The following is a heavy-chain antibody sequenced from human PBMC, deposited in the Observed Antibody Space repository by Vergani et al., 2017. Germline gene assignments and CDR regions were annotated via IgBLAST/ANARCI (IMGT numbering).Heavy chain of an antibody. CDR3: ARDVGQWLVVNWFDP. CDR1: GFTFSSYG. CDR2: IWYDGSNN. V-gene: IGHV3-33*08. Sequence: VQLVESGGGLVKPGGSLRLSCAASGFTFSSYGMHWVRQAPGKGLEWVAVIWYDGSNNYYADSVKGRFTISRDNSKNTLYLQMNSLRAEDTAVYYCARDVGQWLVVNWFDPWGQGTLVTVSS. J-gene: IGHJ5*02. D-gene: IGHD6-19*01.